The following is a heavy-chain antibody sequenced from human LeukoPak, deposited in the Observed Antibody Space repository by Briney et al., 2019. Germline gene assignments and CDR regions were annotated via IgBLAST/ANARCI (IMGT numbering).Heavy chain of an antibody. CDR2: ISAYNGNT. D-gene: IGHD3-10*01. Sequence: ASVKVSCKASGYTFTSYGISWVRQAPGQGLEWTGWISAYNGNTNYAQKLQGRVTMTTDTSTSTAYMELRSLRSDDTAVYYCARVGLLWFGELGWFDPWGQGTLVTVSS. V-gene: IGHV1-18*01. CDR1: GYTFTSYG. CDR3: ARVGLLWFGELGWFDP. J-gene: IGHJ5*02.